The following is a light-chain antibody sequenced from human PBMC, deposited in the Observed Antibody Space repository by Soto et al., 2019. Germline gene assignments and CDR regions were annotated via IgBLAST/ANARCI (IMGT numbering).Light chain of an antibody. J-gene: IGKJ3*01. CDR2: GGF. Sequence: IVLTQSPGTLSVSPGERVILSCRASQTLRNKLAWYQQKPGQAPRLLIYGGFTRATGIPARFSGSGSGTEFTLTINRLQSEDFAIYYCQQHNAWPLTFGPGTKLYLK. CDR3: QQHNAWPLT. V-gene: IGKV3-15*01. CDR1: QTLRNK.